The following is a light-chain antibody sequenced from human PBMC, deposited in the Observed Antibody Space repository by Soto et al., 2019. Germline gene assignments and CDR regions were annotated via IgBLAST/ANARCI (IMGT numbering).Light chain of an antibody. CDR1: QGIGNA. CDR3: QQYNSYFQT. Sequence: AIQMTQSPSSLSASVGDRVTISCRASQGIGNALGWYQQKPGKPPKVLIYDASSLESGVPPRFSGSGSGTEFTLTISSLQPDDVATYYCQQYNSYFQTFGQGTKVDIK. CDR2: DAS. V-gene: IGKV1-13*02. J-gene: IGKJ1*01.